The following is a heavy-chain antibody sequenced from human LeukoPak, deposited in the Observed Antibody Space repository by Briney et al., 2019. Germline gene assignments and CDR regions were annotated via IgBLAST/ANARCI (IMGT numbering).Heavy chain of an antibody. CDR1: GFTFSSYS. Sequence: PGGSLRLSCAASGFTFSSYSMNWVRQAPGKGLEWVSSISSSSSYIYYADSVKGRFTISRDNAKNSLYLQMNSLRAEDTALYYCAKDMGYSYGYGSYFDYWGQGTLVTVSS. V-gene: IGHV3-21*04. CDR2: ISSSSSYI. CDR3: AKDMGYSYGYGSYFDY. J-gene: IGHJ4*02. D-gene: IGHD5-18*01.